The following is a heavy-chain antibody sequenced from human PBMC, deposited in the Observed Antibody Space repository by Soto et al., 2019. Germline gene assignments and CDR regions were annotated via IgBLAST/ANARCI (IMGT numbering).Heavy chain of an antibody. CDR1: GGSISSYY. J-gene: IGHJ4*02. D-gene: IGHD5-12*01. V-gene: IGHV4-59*01. Sequence: QVQLQESGPGLVKPSETLSLTCTVSGGSISSYYWSWIRQPPGKGLEWIGYIYYSGSTNYNPSLKSRGTLSVDTAKNQFSLKLSSVTAADTAVYYCARAYGGYADYWGQGALVTVSS. CDR2: IYYSGST. CDR3: ARAYGGYADY.